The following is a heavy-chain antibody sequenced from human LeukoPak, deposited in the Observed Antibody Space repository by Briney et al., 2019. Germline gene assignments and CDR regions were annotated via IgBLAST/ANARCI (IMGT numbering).Heavy chain of an antibody. J-gene: IGHJ4*02. CDR3: VKGQTYYGSGSYKPH. D-gene: IGHD3-10*01. V-gene: IGHV3-23*01. CDR2: ITNTAVTT. CDR1: GFTFTTYA. Sequence: GGSLRLSCSASGFTFTTYAMTWVRQAPGKGLEWVSTITNTAVTTYYADSVKGRFTISRDNSKNNLYLQMNRLTVEDTAVYYCVKGQTYYGSGSYKPHWGQGTLVTVS.